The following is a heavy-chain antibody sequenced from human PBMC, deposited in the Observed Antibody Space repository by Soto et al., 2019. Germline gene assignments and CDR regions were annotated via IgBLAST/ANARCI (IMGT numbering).Heavy chain of an antibody. J-gene: IGHJ6*03. CDR3: AGGTTLPYYYYYMDV. V-gene: IGHV1-18*01. D-gene: IGHD1-7*01. CDR2: ISAYNGNK. Sequence: QVQLVQSGAEVKKPGASVKVSCKASGYTFTSYGSSWGRQAPGQGREWMGWISAYNGNKNYAQKPQGRVTMTTDTSTSPAYMELRSLRSDDTDVYYCAGGTTLPYYYYYMDVWGKGTTVTVSS. CDR1: GYTFTSYG.